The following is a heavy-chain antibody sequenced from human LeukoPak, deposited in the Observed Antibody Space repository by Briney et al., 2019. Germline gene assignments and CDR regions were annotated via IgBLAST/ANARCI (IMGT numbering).Heavy chain of an antibody. CDR2: IYPGDSDT. CDR3: AGGLGVAAGTFRFDY. CDR1: GYSFTSYW. D-gene: IGHD6-13*01. J-gene: IGHJ4*02. V-gene: IGHV5-51*01. Sequence: GESLKISRKGSGYSFTSYWIGWVRQMPGKGLEWMGIIYPGDSDTRYSPSFQGQVTISADKSISTAYLQWSSLKASDTAMYYCAGGLGVAAGTFRFDYWGQGTLVTVSS.